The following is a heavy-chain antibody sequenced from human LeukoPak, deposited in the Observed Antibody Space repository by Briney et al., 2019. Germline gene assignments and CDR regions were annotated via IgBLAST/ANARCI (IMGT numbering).Heavy chain of an antibody. CDR3: ARDNSPMVSPFDC. V-gene: IGHV1-18*01. CDR1: GYTFNSHG. Sequence: GASVKVSCKASGYTFNSHGISWVRQAPGQGLEWMGSISAYNGDKDFAQNFQGRLTMTTDTSTSTAYMELRSLRSDDTAVYYCARDNSPMVSPFDCWGQGTLVTVSS. D-gene: IGHD5-18*01. CDR2: ISAYNGDK. J-gene: IGHJ4*02.